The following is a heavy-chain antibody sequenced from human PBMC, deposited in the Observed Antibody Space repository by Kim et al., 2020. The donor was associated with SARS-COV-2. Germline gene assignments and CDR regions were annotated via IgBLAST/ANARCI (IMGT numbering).Heavy chain of an antibody. D-gene: IGHD3-10*01. CDR1: GFTFKSYG. Sequence: GGSLRLSCEGSGFTFKSYGMNWVRQAPGKGLEWVALIWFDGSKAFYADSVKGRFIISRDNSKDKVFLQMNSLSGDDTAVYYCARDECVRSCVHCWG. CDR2: IWFDGSKA. J-gene: IGHJ4*01. CDR3: ARDECVRSCVHC. V-gene: IGHV3-33*01.